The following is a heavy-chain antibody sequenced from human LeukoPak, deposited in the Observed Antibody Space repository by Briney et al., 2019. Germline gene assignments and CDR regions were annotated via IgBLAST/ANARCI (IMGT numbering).Heavy chain of an antibody. J-gene: IGHJ4*02. Sequence: SETLSLTCTVSGGSISSYYWSWIRQPPGKGLEWIGYIYYSGSTNYNPSLKSRVTMSVDTSKNQFSLKLSSVTAADTAVYYCAGEGSKKYSSSVFDYWGQGTLVTVSS. V-gene: IGHV4-59*12. CDR1: GGSISSYY. D-gene: IGHD6-6*01. CDR2: IYYSGST. CDR3: AGEGSKKYSSSVFDY.